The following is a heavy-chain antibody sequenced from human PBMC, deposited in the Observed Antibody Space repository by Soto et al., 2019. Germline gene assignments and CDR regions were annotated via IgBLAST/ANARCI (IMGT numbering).Heavy chain of an antibody. CDR1: GGTFSSYA. CDR2: IIPIFGTT. Sequence: QVQLVQSGAEVKKPGSSVKVSCKASGGTFSSYAISWVRQAPGQGLEWMGGIIPIFGTTNYAQKFQGKVTSTADDSTSHAYMELSSLRSEDTAVDYGARGAGSGDYPYYLDYWSQGTLVTVSS. CDR3: ARGAGSGDYPYYLDY. D-gene: IGHD3-22*01. J-gene: IGHJ4*02. V-gene: IGHV1-69*01.